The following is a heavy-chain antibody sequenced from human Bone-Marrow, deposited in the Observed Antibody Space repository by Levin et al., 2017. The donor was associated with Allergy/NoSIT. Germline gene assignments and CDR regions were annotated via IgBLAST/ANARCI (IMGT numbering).Heavy chain of an antibody. V-gene: IGHV3-74*01. CDR2: IDRDGSST. J-gene: IGHJ4*02. CDR1: GFTFSSYW. CDR3: ARGVVTARGTFDY. D-gene: IGHD2-21*02. Sequence: GGSLRLSCAASGFTFSSYWMYWVGQAPGEGLVWVSRIDRDGSSTNYPDSVKGRFTTSRDNAKNTLFLQMNSLRAEDTAVYYCARGVVTARGTFDYWGQGTLVTVSS.